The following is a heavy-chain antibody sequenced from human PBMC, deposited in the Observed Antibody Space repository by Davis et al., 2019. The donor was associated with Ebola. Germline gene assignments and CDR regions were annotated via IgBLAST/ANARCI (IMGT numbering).Heavy chain of an antibody. J-gene: IGHJ4*02. V-gene: IGHV4-61*01. CDR1: GGSVSSGSYY. Sequence: PSETLSLTCTVSGGSVSSGSYYWSWIRQPPGKGLEWIGYIYYSGSTNYNPSLKSRVTISVDTSKNQFSLKLSSVTAADTAVYYCARQRRSIAAAVDYWGQGTLVTVSS. CDR3: ARQRRSIAAAVDY. CDR2: IYYSGST. D-gene: IGHD6-13*01.